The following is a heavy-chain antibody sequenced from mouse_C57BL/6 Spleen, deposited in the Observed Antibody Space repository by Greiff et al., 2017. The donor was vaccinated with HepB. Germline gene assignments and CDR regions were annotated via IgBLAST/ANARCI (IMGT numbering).Heavy chain of an antibody. CDR1: GYTFTSYW. CDR2: IHPNSGST. Sequence: QVQLQQPGAELVKPGASVKLSCKASGYTFTSYWMHWVKQRPGQGLEWIGMIHPNSGSTNYNEKFKSKATLTVDKSSSTAYMQLSSLTSEDSAVYYCARCSYYYGSRYAMDYWGQGTSVTVSS. V-gene: IGHV1-64*01. CDR3: ARCSYYYGSRYAMDY. J-gene: IGHJ4*01. D-gene: IGHD1-1*01.